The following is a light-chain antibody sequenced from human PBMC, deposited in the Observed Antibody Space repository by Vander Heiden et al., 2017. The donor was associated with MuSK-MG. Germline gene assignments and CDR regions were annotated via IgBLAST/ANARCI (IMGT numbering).Light chain of an antibody. CDR1: QSVSSSY. V-gene: IGKV3-20*01. CDR3: QQYDSSPQT. CDR2: GAS. J-gene: IGKJ4*01. Sequence: EIVLTQSPGTLSLSPGYRATLSCRARQSVSSSYLAWYQQKPGQAPRLLIYGASSRATGIPDRFSGSGSGTDFTLTISSLEPEDFAVYYCQQYDSSPQTFGRGTQVEIK.